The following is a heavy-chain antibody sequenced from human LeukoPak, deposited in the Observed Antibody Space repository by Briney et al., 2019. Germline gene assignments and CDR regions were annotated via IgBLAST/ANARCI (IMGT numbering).Heavy chain of an antibody. CDR2: IAYDGSNK. CDR3: ARDTTKYSSSSSDFDY. D-gene: IGHD6-6*01. V-gene: IGHV3-30*03. CDR1: GFTFSNYV. Sequence: GGSLRLSCAASGFTFSNYVMTWVRQAPGKGLEWVAVIAYDGSNKYYADSVKGRFTISRDNSKNTLYLQMNSLRAEDTAVYYCARDTTKYSSSSSDFDYWGQGTLVTVSS. J-gene: IGHJ4*02.